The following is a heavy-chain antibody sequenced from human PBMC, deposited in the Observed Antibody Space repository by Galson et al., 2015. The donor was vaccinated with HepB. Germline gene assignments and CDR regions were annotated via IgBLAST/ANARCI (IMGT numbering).Heavy chain of an antibody. CDR2: ISYDGSNK. CDR3: ARDGYCGGDCYPGSDAFDI. J-gene: IGHJ3*02. Sequence: SLRLSCAASGFTFSSYAMHWVRQAPGKGLEWVAVISYDGSNKYYADSVKGRFTISRDNSKNTLYLQMNSLRAEDTAVYYCARDGYCGGDCYPGSDAFDIWGQGTMVTVSS. V-gene: IGHV3-30*04. CDR1: GFTFSSYA. D-gene: IGHD2-21*02.